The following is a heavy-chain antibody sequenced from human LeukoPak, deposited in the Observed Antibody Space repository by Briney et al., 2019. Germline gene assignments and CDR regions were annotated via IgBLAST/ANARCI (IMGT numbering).Heavy chain of an antibody. D-gene: IGHD1-26*01. CDR2: INPNSGGT. Sequence: GASVKVSCKASGYTFTGYYMHWVRQAPGQGLEWMGRINPNSGGTNYAQKFQSRVTMTRDTSISTAYMELSRLRSDDTAVYYCARVTHLVGATMLSDSYYFDYWGQGTLVTVSS. V-gene: IGHV1-2*06. CDR1: GYTFTGYY. CDR3: ARVTHLVGATMLSDSYYFDY. J-gene: IGHJ4*02.